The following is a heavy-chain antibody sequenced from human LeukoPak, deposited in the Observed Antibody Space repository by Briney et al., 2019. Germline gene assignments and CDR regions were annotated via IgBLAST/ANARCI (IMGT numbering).Heavy chain of an antibody. V-gene: IGHV1-46*01. D-gene: IGHD3-22*01. CDR3: ARGLWGRYDSSGPTVHWFDP. CDR2: INPSGGST. Sequence: ASVKVSCKASGCTFTSYYMHWVRQAPGQGLEWMGIINPSGGSTSYAQKFQGRVTMTRDMSTSTVYMELSSLRSEDTAVYYCARGLWGRYDSSGPTVHWFDPWGQGTLVTVSS. CDR1: GCTFTSYY. J-gene: IGHJ5*02.